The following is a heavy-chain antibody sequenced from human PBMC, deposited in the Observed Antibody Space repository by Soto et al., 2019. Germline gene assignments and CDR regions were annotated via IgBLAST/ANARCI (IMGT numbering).Heavy chain of an antibody. CDR3: ARTYYDFWSGYLSSTNWFDP. Sequence: PSETLSLTCAVSGGSISGSYYYWGWLRQSPGKGPEWIGSVFYTGFTSYNPSLESRVSVSVDTSKNQFSLKPSSVTAADTAVYYCARTYYDFWSGYLSSTNWFDPWGQGTLVTVSS. CDR2: VFYTGFT. V-gene: IGHV4-39*07. D-gene: IGHD3-3*01. CDR1: GGSISGSYYY. J-gene: IGHJ5*02.